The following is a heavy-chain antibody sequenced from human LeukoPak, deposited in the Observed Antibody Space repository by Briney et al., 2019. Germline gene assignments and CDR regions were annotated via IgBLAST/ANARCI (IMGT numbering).Heavy chain of an antibody. CDR3: AKRGVVIRVILVGFHKEAYYFDS. CDR2: ISDSGGRT. D-gene: IGHD3-22*01. CDR1: GITLSNYG. V-gene: IGHV3-23*01. Sequence: PGGSLRLSCAVSGITLSNYGMSWVRQAPGKGLEWVAGISDSGGRTNYADSVKGRFTIFRDNPKNTLYLQMNSLGAEDTAVYFCAKRGVVIRVILVGFHKEAYYFDSWGQGALVTVSS. J-gene: IGHJ4*02.